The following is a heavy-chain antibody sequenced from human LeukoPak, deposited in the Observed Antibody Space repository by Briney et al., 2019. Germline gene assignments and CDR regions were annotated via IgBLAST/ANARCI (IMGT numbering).Heavy chain of an antibody. CDR3: ARDHVVRAGPFDY. D-gene: IGHD1-26*01. J-gene: IGHJ4*02. CDR2: VNPNSGGT. V-gene: IGHV1-2*02. CDR1: GYTFTGYQ. Sequence: ASVKVSCMGSGYTFTGYQMHWVRQAPGQGLEWMGWVNPNSGGTNYAQKFQGRVSMASDTSISTAYMELSRLRSDATAVYSCARDHVVRAGPFDYWGQGTLVTVSS.